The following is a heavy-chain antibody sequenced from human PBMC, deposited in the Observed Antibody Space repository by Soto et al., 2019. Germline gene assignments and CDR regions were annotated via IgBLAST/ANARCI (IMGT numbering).Heavy chain of an antibody. J-gene: IGHJ4*02. CDR2: ISGSGGST. CDR3: DKEVSLCSTVYLGY. CDR1: GFTISIFA. Sequence: GGSLTLSCAASGFTISIFAISWVRQSPGQGVEWFSSISGSGGSTYYEDSVKGRFTFSRDNSITTLSLQMKSLRVEDRAIYYCDKEVSLCSTVYLGYWGQGALVTVSS. V-gene: IGHV3-23*02. D-gene: IGHD2-2*01.